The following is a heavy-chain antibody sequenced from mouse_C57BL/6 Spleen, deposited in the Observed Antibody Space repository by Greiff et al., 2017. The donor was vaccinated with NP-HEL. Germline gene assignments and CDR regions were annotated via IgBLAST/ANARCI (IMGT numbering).Heavy chain of an antibody. D-gene: IGHD2-4*01. V-gene: IGHV1-52*01. CDR1: GYTFTSYW. J-gene: IGHJ4*01. Sequence: QVQLKQPGAELVRPGSSVKLSCKASGYTFTSYWMHWVKHRPIQGLEWIGNIDPSDSETHYNQKFKDKATLTVDKSSSTAYMQLSSLTSEDSAVYYCARSDYYYAMDYWGQGTSVTVS. CDR3: ARSDYYYAMDY. CDR2: IDPSDSET.